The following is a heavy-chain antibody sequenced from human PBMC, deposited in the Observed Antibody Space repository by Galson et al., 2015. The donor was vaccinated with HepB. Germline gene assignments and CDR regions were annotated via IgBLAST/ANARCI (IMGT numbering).Heavy chain of an antibody. CDR2: ISYDGTYK. Sequence: SLRLSCAGSGFTFSNYAMHWVRQAPGKGLEWVAVISYDGTYKYYEDSVKGRFTVSRDNSKSTLHLQMNSLRAEDTALYYCARDSNVANSWANNGHLDYWGQGTLLTVSS. J-gene: IGHJ4*02. D-gene: IGHD6-13*01. CDR1: GFTFSNYA. CDR3: ARDSNVANSWANNGHLDY. V-gene: IGHV3-30*04.